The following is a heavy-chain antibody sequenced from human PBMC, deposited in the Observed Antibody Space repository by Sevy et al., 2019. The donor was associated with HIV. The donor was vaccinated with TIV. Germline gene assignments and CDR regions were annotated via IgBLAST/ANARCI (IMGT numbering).Heavy chain of an antibody. V-gene: IGHV1-24*01. CDR1: GYSVSDLS. CDR2: YDPEDGET. Sequence: ASVKVSCKVSGYSVSDLSIHWVRQAPGKGLEWMGGYDPEDGETIYAQKFQGRVTMTEDTSTDTAYMELSSLRSEDTAXXXXAXXXXXYDSSRDAFDIWGQGTMVTVS. D-gene: IGHD3-22*01. J-gene: IGHJ3*02. CDR3: AXXXXXYDSSRDAFDI.